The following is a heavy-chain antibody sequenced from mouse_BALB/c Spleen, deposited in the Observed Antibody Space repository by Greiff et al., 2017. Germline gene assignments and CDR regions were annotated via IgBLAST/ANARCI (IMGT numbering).Heavy chain of an antibody. CDR3: ARGGPMDD. V-gene: IGHV5-6-3*01. CDR1: GFTFSSYG. CDR2: INSNGGST. Sequence: EVHLVESGGGLVQPGGSLKLSCAASGFTFSSYGMSWVRQTPDKRLELVATINSNGGSTYYPDSVKGRFTISRDNAKNTLYLQMSSLKSEDTAMYYCARGGPMDDWGQGTSVTVSS. J-gene: IGHJ4*01.